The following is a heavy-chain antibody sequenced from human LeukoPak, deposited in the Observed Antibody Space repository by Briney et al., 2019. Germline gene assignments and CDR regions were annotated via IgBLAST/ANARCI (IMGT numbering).Heavy chain of an antibody. D-gene: IGHD3-10*01. J-gene: IGHJ5*02. CDR3: ASSDRIRGRVS. CDR2: INPNSGGT. Sequence: ASVKVSCKASGYTFTGYYMHWVRQAPGQGLEWVGRINPNSGGTNYAQKFQGRVTMTRETSISTASMELSRLRSDDTAVYYCASSDRIRGRVSWGQGTLVTVSS. V-gene: IGHV1-2*06. CDR1: GYTFTGYY.